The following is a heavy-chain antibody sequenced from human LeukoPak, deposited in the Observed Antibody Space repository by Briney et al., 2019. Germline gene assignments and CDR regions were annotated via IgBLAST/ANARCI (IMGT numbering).Heavy chain of an antibody. CDR1: GGSISSSSYY. J-gene: IGHJ2*01. CDR3: ARDRDRIRFRWYFDL. V-gene: IGHV4-39*07. Sequence: SETLSLTCTVSGGSISSSSYYWGWIRQPPGKGLEWIGSIYYSGSTYYNPSLKSRVTISVDTSKNQFSLKLSSVTAADTAVYYCARDRDRIRFRWYFDLWGRGTLVTVSS. D-gene: IGHD1-14*01. CDR2: IYYSGST.